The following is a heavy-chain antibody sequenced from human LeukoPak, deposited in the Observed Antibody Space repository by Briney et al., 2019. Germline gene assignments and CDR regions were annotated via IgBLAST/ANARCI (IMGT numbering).Heavy chain of an antibody. J-gene: IGHJ6*03. D-gene: IGHD1-26*01. CDR1: GFSFSTYN. CDR2: ITSGSSYI. Sequence: KSGGSLRLSCAASGFSFSTYNMNWVRQAPGQRLEWVSSITSGSSYIYYADSVKGRFIISRDNDKSSLYLQMDSLRAADTPVYYCASDPYSGNYGAYYYYYMDVWGKGTTVTISS. V-gene: IGHV3-21*01. CDR3: ASDPYSGNYGAYYYYYMDV.